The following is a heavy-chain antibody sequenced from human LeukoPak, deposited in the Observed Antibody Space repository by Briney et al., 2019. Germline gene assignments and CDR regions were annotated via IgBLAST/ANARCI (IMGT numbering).Heavy chain of an antibody. V-gene: IGHV3-7*01. CDR2: INEDGSEQ. J-gene: IGHJ4*02. CDR3: ARHLSGITGYTYGRGIDY. CDR1: GFTFSNYW. Sequence: GGSLRLSCVVSGFTFSNYWMSWVRQTPGKGLEWVANINEDGSEQYYVDSVKGRVTISRDNAKTSLYLQMNSLRAEDTAVYYCARHLSGITGYTYGRGIDYWGQGTLVTVSS. D-gene: IGHD5-18*01.